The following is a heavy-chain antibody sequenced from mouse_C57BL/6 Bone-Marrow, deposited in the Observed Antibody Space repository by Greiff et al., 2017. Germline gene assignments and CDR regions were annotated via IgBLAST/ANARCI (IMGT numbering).Heavy chain of an antibody. Sequence: EVQLQESGPGLAKPSQSLTLPCSATGYSITSDYWNWIRKYPGNKLEYMGNISYSGSTYYYPSLISRISITWDTSKNQYYLQLNAVTTEDNATYFCARCLRSMYAMGYGGQGTSVTVSS. CDR2: ISYSGST. V-gene: IGHV3-8*01. CDR1: GYSITSDY. CDR3: ARCLRSMYAMGY. D-gene: IGHD1-1*01. J-gene: IGHJ4*01.